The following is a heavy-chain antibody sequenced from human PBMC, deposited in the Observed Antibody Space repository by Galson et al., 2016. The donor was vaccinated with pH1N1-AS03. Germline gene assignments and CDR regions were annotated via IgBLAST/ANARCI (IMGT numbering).Heavy chain of an antibody. CDR1: GFTINNNY. CDR3: AREPWGSTQGEY. Sequence: SLRLSCAASGFTINNNYMSWVRQAPGKGLEWVSVIYGGGDTFYADPVKGRFTISRDNSKNTVYLQMNSLRVEDTAVYYCAREPWGSTQGEYWGQGTPVTVSS. D-gene: IGHD3-16*01. J-gene: IGHJ4*02. CDR2: IYGGGDT. V-gene: IGHV3-53*01.